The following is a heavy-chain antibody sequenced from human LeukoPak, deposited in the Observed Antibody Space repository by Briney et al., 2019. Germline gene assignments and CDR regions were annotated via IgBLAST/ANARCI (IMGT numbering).Heavy chain of an antibody. V-gene: IGHV1-18*01. J-gene: IGHJ4*02. D-gene: IGHD3-22*01. CDR1: GYTFTSYG. CDR3: ARGFCTIYYDSSGYYNY. CDR2: ISAYNGNT. Sequence: ASVKVSCKASGYTFTSYGISWVRQAPGQGLEWMGWISAYNGNTNYAQKLQGRVTMTTDTSTSTAYMELRSLRSDDTAVYYCARGFCTIYYDSSGYYNYWGQGTLVTVSS.